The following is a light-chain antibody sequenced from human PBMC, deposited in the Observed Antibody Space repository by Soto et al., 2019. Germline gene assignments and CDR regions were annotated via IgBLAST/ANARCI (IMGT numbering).Light chain of an antibody. CDR3: QQYERFYT. V-gene: IGKV1-33*01. CDR2: DVS. J-gene: IGKJ2*01. CDR1: QDIGHY. Sequence: DIQMTQSPSSLSASVGDRVTITCQASQDIGHYLNWYQQKAGKAPKLLIYDVSNLETGVPSRFSGGGSGTSFTFTISSLQPEDVATYFCQQYERFYTFGHGTKLEI.